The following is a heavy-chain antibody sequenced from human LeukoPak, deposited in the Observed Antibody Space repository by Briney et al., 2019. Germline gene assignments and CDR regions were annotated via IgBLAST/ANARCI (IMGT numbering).Heavy chain of an antibody. D-gene: IGHD1-26*01. CDR3: ARESGIVGATGFDY. J-gene: IGHJ4*02. CDR1: GGSISSGSYY. CDR2: IYTSGST. Sequence: PSQTLSLTCTVSGGSISSGSYYWSWIQQPAGKGLEWIGRIYTSGSTNYNPSLKSRVTISVDTSKSQFSLKLSSVTAADTAVYYCARESGIVGATGFDYWGQGTLVTVSS. V-gene: IGHV4-61*02.